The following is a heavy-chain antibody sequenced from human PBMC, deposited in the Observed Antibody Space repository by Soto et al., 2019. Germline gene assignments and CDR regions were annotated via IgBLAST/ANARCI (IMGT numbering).Heavy chain of an antibody. CDR3: ARGELMDREGFYYGMDV. Sequence: PSETLSLTCAVYGGSFSGYYWSWIRQPPGKGLEWIGEINHSGSTNYNPSLKSRVTISVDTSKNQFSLKLSSATAADTAVYYCARGELMDREGFYYGMDVWGQGTTVT. J-gene: IGHJ6*02. CDR2: INHSGST. D-gene: IGHD3-10*01. V-gene: IGHV4-34*01. CDR1: GGSFSGYY.